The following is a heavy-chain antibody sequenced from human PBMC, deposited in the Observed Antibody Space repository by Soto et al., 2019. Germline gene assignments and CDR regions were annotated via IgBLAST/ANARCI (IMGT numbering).Heavy chain of an antibody. CDR2: ISGGNNGT. J-gene: IGHJ5*01. CDR1: GFMFSSYA. V-gene: IGHV3-23*01. CDR3: AKGFSYSGQYDWFDS. Sequence: EVQLLESGGGLIQPGGSLRLSCAAYGFMFSSYAMSWVRQAPGKGLEWVSGISGGNNGTYYADFVKGRFTISRDNSKNTLYLQMHSLRAEDTALYYCAKGFSYSGQYDWFDSWGQGILVTVSS. D-gene: IGHD1-26*01.